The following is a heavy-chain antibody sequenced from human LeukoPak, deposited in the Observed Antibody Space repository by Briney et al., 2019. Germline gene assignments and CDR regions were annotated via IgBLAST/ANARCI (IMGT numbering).Heavy chain of an antibody. CDR1: GGSITSGGYY. Sequence: SETLSLTCTISGGSITSGGYYWSWIRQPPGKGLEWIGYIYHSGSTYYTPSLKSRVTISVDKSNNQFSLNLSSVTAADTAVYYCARDLGSSGWPFDYWGQGTLVTVSS. CDR3: ARDLGSSGWPFDY. D-gene: IGHD6-19*01. V-gene: IGHV4-30-2*01. CDR2: IYHSGST. J-gene: IGHJ4*02.